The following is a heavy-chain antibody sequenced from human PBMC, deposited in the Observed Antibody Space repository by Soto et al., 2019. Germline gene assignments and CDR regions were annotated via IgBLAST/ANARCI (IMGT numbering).Heavy chain of an antibody. CDR1: GFSLSNARMG. Sequence: QVTLKESGPVLVKPTEPLTLTCTVSGFSLSNARMGVSWIRQPPGKALEWLAHIFSNDEKSYSTYLKSRLTIAKDTSKSEVVLTMSNMYPVNTATYYCARIHCSGGSYTFDPWGQGTLVTVSS. CDR3: ARIHCSGGSYTFDP. V-gene: IGHV2-26*01. J-gene: IGHJ5*02. CDR2: IFSNDEK. D-gene: IGHD2-15*01.